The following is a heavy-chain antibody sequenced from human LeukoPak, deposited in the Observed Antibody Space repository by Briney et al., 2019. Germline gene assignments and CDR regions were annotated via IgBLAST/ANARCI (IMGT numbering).Heavy chain of an antibody. D-gene: IGHD6-19*01. J-gene: IGHJ4*02. CDR3: ANGVYAVAGYSNY. CDR1: GGTFSSYA. CDR2: IIPIFGTA. V-gene: IGHV1-69*13. Sequence: ASVKVSCKASGGTFSSYAISWVRQAPGQGLEWMGGIIPIFGTANYAQKFQGRVTITADESTSTAYMELGSLRSEDTAVYYCANGVYAVAGYSNYWGQGTLVTVSS.